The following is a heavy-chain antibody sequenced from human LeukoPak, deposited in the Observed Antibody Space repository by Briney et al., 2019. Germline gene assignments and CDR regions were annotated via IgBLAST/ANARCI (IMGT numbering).Heavy chain of an antibody. V-gene: IGHV4-61*01. J-gene: IGHJ4*02. CDR1: GGSISSSSYY. CDR3: ARDILSDREGY. CDR2: IYYSGST. Sequence: PSETLSLTCTVSGGSISSSSYYWGWIRQPPGKGLEWIGYIYYSGSTNYNPSLKSRVTISVDTSKNQFSLKLSSVTAADTAVYYCARDILSDREGYWGQGTLVTVSS. D-gene: IGHD1-26*01.